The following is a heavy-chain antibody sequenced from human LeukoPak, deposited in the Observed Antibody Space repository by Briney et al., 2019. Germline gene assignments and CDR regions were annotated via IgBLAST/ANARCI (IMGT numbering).Heavy chain of an antibody. CDR3: ARDSSSWSRYFDY. D-gene: IGHD6-13*01. Sequence: ASVKVSCKASGYTFTGYYMHWVRQAPGQGLEWMGWINPNSGGTNYAQRFQGWVTMTRDTSISTAYMELSRLRSDDTAVYYCARDSSSWSRYFDYWGRGTLVTVSS. CDR2: INPNSGGT. CDR1: GYTFTGYY. V-gene: IGHV1-2*04. J-gene: IGHJ4*02.